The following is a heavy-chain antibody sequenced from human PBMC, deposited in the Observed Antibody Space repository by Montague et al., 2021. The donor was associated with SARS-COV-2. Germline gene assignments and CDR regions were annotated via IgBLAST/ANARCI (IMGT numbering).Heavy chain of an antibody. CDR1: GGSFSGYY. D-gene: IGHD6-13*01. V-gene: IGHV4-34*01. Sequence: SETRSLTCAVYGGSFSGYYWSWIRQPPGKGLEWIGEINHSGSTNYNPSLESRVTISVDTSKNQFSLKLGSVTAADTAVYYCARGRYSSSWYGERRNWFDPWGQGTLVTVSS. J-gene: IGHJ5*02. CDR2: INHSGST. CDR3: ARGRYSSSWYGERRNWFDP.